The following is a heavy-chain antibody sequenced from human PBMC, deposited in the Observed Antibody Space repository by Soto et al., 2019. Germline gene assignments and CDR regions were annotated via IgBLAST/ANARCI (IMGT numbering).Heavy chain of an antibody. CDR2: IGLGSSTK. J-gene: IGHJ3*01. D-gene: IGHD3-22*01. V-gene: IGHV3-48*01. Sequence: GGSLRLSCAASGFTFRNYGMNWVRQAPGKGLEWVSYIGLGSSTKYYADSVEGRFTISRDNAKNSLYLQMNSLRAEDTAVYYCARDQLYYNDISGRPLNAFDGWAQGTMVTVSS. CDR3: ARDQLYYNDISGRPLNAFDG. CDR1: GFTFRNYG.